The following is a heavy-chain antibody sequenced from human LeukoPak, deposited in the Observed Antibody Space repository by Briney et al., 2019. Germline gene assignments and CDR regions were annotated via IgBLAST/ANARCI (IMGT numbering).Heavy chain of an antibody. J-gene: IGHJ4*02. D-gene: IGHD7-27*01. CDR2: LSNTGSDI. CDR1: GFSLSGHY. CDR3: ARGHWGLDY. V-gene: IGHV3-11*01. Sequence: GGSLRLSCTAAGFSLSGHYMTWIRQAPGQGLEYLSYLSNTGSDIFYADSVKGRFPISRDNAKNSLFLQLNSLRAEDTAVYYCARGHWGLDYWGQGAPVTVSS.